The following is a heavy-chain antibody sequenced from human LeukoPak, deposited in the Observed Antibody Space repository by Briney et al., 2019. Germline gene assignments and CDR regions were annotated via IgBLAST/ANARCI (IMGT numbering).Heavy chain of an antibody. CDR2: IYHSGST. CDR3: ARGQWLLPFDY. Sequence: GSLRLSCAASGFTFSSYSMNWVRQAPGKGLEWIGEIYHSGSTNYNPSLKSRVTISVDKSKNQFSLKLSSVTAADTAVYYCARGQWLLPFDYWGQGTLVTVSS. CDR1: GFTFSSYSM. D-gene: IGHD3-22*01. J-gene: IGHJ4*02. V-gene: IGHV4-4*02.